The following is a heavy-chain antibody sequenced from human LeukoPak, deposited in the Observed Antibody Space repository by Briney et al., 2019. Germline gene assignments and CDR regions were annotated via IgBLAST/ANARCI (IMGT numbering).Heavy chain of an antibody. Sequence: GGSLRLSCTASGFTFSNYNMNWVRQAPGKGLEWVSSISTSSNYIYYIDSVKGRFSSSRDDARNSLSLQMDSLRAEDTAVYYCARARYCSGGSCYLFDYWGQGTLVTVSS. D-gene: IGHD2-15*01. V-gene: IGHV3-21*01. CDR2: ISTSSNYI. CDR1: GFTFSNYN. J-gene: IGHJ4*02. CDR3: ARARYCSGGSCYLFDY.